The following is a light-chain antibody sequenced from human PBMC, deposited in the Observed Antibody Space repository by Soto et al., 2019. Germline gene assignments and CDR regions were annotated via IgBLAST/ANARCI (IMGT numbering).Light chain of an antibody. V-gene: IGKV1-5*01. CDR3: QQYKSYPYT. CDR1: QTISNW. J-gene: IGKJ2*01. Sequence: QMTQSPSTLSASVGDRVTITCRASQTISNWLARYQQKPGKAPKLLIYDASSLESGVPSRFSGSGSGTEFSLTISSLQPEDFATYYCQQYKSYPYTFGQGTKVDIK. CDR2: DAS.